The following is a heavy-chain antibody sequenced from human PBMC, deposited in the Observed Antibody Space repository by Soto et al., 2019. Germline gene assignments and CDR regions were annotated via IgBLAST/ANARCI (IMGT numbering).Heavy chain of an antibody. Sequence: SETLSLTCTVSGGSISSSSYYWGWIRQPPGKGLEWIGSIYYSGSTYYNPSLKSRVTISVDTSKNQFSLKLSSVTAADTAVYYCARPTGYSSGWYWFDPWGQGTLVTVSS. CDR1: GGSISSSSYY. J-gene: IGHJ5*02. CDR2: IYYSGST. D-gene: IGHD6-19*01. CDR3: ARPTGYSSGWYWFDP. V-gene: IGHV4-39*01.